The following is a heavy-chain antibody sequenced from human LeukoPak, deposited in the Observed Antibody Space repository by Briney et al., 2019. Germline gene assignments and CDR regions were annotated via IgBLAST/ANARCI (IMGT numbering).Heavy chain of an antibody. Sequence: SETLSLTCTVSGDSISSGFYYWSWIRQPAGKGLEWIERSYTSGSTNYNPSLKSRVTISVDTSKNQFSLKLSSVTAADTAVYYCARSGYSHGYYTNWFDPWGQGTLVTVSS. D-gene: IGHD5-18*01. J-gene: IGHJ5*02. CDR3: ARSGYSHGYYTNWFDP. CDR1: GDSISSGFYY. CDR2: SYTSGST. V-gene: IGHV4-61*02.